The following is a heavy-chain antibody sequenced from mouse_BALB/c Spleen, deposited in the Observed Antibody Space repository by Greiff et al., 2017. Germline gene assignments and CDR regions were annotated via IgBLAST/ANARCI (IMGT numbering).Heavy chain of an antibody. CDR3: ARSPSYYYGSSPAWFAY. Sequence: QVQLKESGPGLVQPSQSLSITCTVSGFSLTSYGVHWVRQSPGKGLEWLGVIWSGGSTDYNAAFISRLSISKDNSKSQVFFKMNSLQANDTAIYYCARSPSYYYGSSPAWFAYWGQGTLVTVSA. V-gene: IGHV2-2*02. D-gene: IGHD1-1*01. CDR2: IWSGGST. CDR1: GFSLTSYG. J-gene: IGHJ3*01.